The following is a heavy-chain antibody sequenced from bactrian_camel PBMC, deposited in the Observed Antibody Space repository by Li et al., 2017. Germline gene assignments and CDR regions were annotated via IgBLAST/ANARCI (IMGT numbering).Heavy chain of an antibody. V-gene: IGHV3S53*01. Sequence: HVQLVESGGGSVQAGGSLRLSCAASRSTYGMNCMGWFRQSPGKEREGVACVNSGSMTRYAGSVRGRFIISKDDAKNTLTLQMNSLKPEDTAVYYCAARQTPFYGVCSDSRDDYNYWGQGTQVTVS. CDR1: RSTYGMNC. CDR3: AARQTPFYGVCSDSRDDYNY. J-gene: IGHJ4*01. D-gene: IGHD6*01. CDR2: VNSGSMT.